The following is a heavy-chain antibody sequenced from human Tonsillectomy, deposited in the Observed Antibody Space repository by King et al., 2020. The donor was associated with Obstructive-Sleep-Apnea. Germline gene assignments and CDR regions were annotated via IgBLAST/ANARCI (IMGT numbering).Heavy chain of an antibody. Sequence: VQLVQSGAEVRKPGESLKISCKASGYTFTSYWIAWVRQMPGKGLEYMGIIYPGDSRSRFSPSFGGHITMSADKSISTAYLQWSSLKASDTAMYYCARLGGDTAMVMVPLDYWGQGTLVTVST. J-gene: IGHJ4*02. D-gene: IGHD5-18*01. CDR3: ARLGGDTAMVMVPLDY. V-gene: IGHV5-51*01. CDR2: IYPGDSRS. CDR1: GYTFTSYW.